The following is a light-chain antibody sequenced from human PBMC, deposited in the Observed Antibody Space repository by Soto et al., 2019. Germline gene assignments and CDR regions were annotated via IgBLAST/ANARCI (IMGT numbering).Light chain of an antibody. CDR3: TSYTSSSALYVV. CDR2: EVT. V-gene: IGLV2-14*01. J-gene: IGLJ2*01. CDR1: SSDVGNYKY. Sequence: QSALTQPASVSGSPGQSITISCTGTSSDVGNYKYVSWYQQHPGKAPKLMIYEVTNRPSGVSNRFSGSKSGNTASLTISGLQAEDEADYYCTSYTSSSALYVVFGGGTKLTVL.